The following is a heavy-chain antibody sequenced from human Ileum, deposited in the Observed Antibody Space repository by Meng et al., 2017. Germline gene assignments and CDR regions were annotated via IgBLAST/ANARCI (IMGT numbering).Heavy chain of an antibody. J-gene: IGHJ2*01. CDR1: GGSIESNNW. CDR3: ARADYVRYFDL. V-gene: IGHV4-4*02. D-gene: IGHD3-10*02. Sequence: QVQLTESGPGLVKPSETLSPTCAVSGGSIESNNWWTWIRQPPGQGLEWIGEVYHSGSTHYNPSLQSRVTISIDNSKNRFSLSLNSVTAADTAIYYCARADYVRYFDLWGRGTLVTVSS. CDR2: VYHSGST.